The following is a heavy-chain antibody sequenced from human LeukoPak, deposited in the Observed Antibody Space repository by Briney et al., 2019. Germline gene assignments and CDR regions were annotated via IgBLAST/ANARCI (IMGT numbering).Heavy chain of an antibody. V-gene: IGHV3-23*01. J-gene: IGHJ5*02. D-gene: IGHD5-24*01. CDR3: AWGWVQPFTS. CDR1: GFSFTTSV. Sequence: GGSLRLSCAASGFSFTTSVLSWVRQAPGKGLEWVSGISGLDVRTYYADSVKGRFTITRDNSKNTLYLQMNSLRAEDTAIYYCAWGWVQPFTSWGQGTLVTVSS. CDR2: ISGLDVRT.